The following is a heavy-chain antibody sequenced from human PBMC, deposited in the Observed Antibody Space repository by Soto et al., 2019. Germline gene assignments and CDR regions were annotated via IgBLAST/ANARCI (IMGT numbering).Heavy chain of an antibody. CDR2: IYYNGKT. CDR1: GGSISSSEYY. CDR3: ARSTLGFCRGGWCYSDWFDP. D-gene: IGHD2-15*01. V-gene: IGHV4-39*01. J-gene: IGHJ5*02. Sequence: QLQLQESGPGLVKPSETLSLTCTVSGGSISSSEYYWGWLRQPPGKGLEWIGTIYYNGKTYYNPSLKSRVTISVDTSKNQFSLRLTSMTATDTAVYYCARSTLGFCRGGWCYSDWFDPWGQGTLVTVSS.